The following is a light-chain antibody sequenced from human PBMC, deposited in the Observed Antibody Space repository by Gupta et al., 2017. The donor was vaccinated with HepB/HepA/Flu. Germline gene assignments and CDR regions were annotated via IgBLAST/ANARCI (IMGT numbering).Light chain of an antibody. CDR3: ATWDDSLIGLV. J-gene: IGLJ2*01. CDR2: SNS. Sequence: QSVLTQPPSASGTPVQSVTISCSGSSSNIGGNNVHWSQQVPGTAPKLLIYSNSRRPSGVPDRFSGSKSDTSASPAIRGLQSEDEGDYYCATWDDSLIGLVFGGGTILTVL. CDR1: SSNIGGNN. V-gene: IGLV1-44*01.